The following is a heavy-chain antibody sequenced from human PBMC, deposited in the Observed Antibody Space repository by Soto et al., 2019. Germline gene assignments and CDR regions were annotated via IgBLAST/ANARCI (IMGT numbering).Heavy chain of an antibody. J-gene: IGHJ6*03. V-gene: IGHV1-69*04. Sequence: GASLKVSCKASGGPFSSYTISWVRQAPGQGLEWMGRIIPILGIANYAQKFQGRVTITADKSTSTAYMELSSLRSEDTAVYYCAREIAASYYYYYMDVWGKGTTVTVSS. CDR3: AREIAASYYYYYMDV. CDR2: IIPILGIA. D-gene: IGHD6-13*01. CDR1: GGPFSSYT.